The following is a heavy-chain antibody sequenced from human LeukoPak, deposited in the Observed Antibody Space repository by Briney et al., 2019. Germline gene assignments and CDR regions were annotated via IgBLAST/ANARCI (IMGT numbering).Heavy chain of an antibody. CDR1: GGTFSSYA. D-gene: IGHD6-6*01. CDR2: IIPIFGTA. Sequence: SVKVSCKASGGTFSSYAISWVRQAPGQGLEWMGGIIPIFGTANYTQKFQGRVTITTDESTSTAYMELSSLRSEDTAVYYCARHRQQLVRGFDYWGQGTLVTVSS. V-gene: IGHV1-69*05. J-gene: IGHJ4*02. CDR3: ARHRQQLVRGFDY.